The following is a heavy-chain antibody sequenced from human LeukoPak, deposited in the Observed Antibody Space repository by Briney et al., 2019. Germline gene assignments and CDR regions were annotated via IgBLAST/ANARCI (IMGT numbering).Heavy chain of an antibody. J-gene: IGHJ6*02. Sequence: SETLSLTCTVSGGSISSYYWSWIRQPPGKGLEWIGYIYYSGSTNYNPSLKSRVTISVDTSKNQFSLKLSSVTAADTAVYYCARLNRHRSWYHKYYYYGMDVWGQGTTVTVSS. CDR2: IYYSGST. CDR3: ARLNRHRSWYHKYYYYGMDV. V-gene: IGHV4-59*08. D-gene: IGHD6-13*01. CDR1: GGSISSYY.